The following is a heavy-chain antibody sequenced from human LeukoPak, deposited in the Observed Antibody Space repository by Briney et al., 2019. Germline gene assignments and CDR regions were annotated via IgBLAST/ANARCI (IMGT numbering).Heavy chain of an antibody. Sequence: GGSLRLSCAASGFTFSSYWMHWVRHAPGKGLVWVSRINSDGSSTSYADSVKGRFTVSRDNAKNTLYLQMNSLRAEDTAVYYCAGGKATAKDYWGQGTLVTVSS. V-gene: IGHV3-74*01. D-gene: IGHD5-12*01. J-gene: IGHJ4*02. CDR3: AGGKATAKDY. CDR2: INSDGSST. CDR1: GFTFSSYW.